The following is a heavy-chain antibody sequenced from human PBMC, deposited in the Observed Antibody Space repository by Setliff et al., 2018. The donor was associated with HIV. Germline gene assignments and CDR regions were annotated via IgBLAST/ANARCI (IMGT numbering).Heavy chain of an antibody. CDR1: GSSISCHF. Sequence: PSETLSLTCTVSGSSISCHFWTWIRHPPGKGLEWICYIYTTGRTNYNPSLTSRVTISVDTSKNKFSLKMRSVTAADTAVYYCARVPPEYSSSSQAFDIWGQGTKVTVSS. CDR2: IYTTGRT. V-gene: IGHV4-59*11. CDR3: ARVPPEYSSSSQAFDI. J-gene: IGHJ3*02. D-gene: IGHD6-6*01.